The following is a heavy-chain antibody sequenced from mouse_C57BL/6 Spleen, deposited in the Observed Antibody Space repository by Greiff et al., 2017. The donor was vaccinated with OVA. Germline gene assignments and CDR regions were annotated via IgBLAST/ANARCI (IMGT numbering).Heavy chain of an antibody. CDR3: AREDSSGYWFAY. V-gene: IGHV1-80*01. J-gene: IGHJ3*01. CDR1: GYAFSSYW. CDR2: IYPGDGDT. D-gene: IGHD3-2*02. Sequence: VQRVESGAELVKPGASVKISCKASGYAFSSYWMNWVKQRPGKGLEWIGQIYPGDGDTNYNGKFKGKATLTADKSSSTAYMQLSSLTSEDSAVYFCAREDSSGYWFAYWGQGTLVTVSA.